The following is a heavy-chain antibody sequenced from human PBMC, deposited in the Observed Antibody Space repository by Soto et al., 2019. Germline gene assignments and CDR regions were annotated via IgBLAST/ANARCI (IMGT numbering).Heavy chain of an antibody. D-gene: IGHD1-26*01. CDR1: GFTFSSYG. CDR2: ISYDGSNK. CDR3: AKERLLKTYYFDY. J-gene: IGHJ4*02. V-gene: IGHV3-30*18. Sequence: QVQLVESGGGVVQPGRSLRLSCAASGFTFSSYGMHWVRQAPGKGLEWVAVISYDGSNKYYADSVKGRFTSSRDNSKNTLYLQMNSLRAEDTAVYYCAKERLLKTYYFDYWGQGTLVTVSS.